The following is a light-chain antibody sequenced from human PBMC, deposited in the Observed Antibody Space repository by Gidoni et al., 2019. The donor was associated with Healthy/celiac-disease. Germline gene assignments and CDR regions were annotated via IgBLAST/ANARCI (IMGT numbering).Light chain of an antibody. V-gene: IGKV1-39*01. Sequence: DIQMCQPLPSLSASVGDRVTITCRASQSISSYLNWYQQKPGKAPKLLIYAASSLQSGVPSRFSGSGSGTDFKLTISSLQPEDFATYYCQQSNSTLSWTFGQXTKVEIK. CDR1: QSISSY. J-gene: IGKJ1*01. CDR2: AAS. CDR3: QQSNSTLSWT.